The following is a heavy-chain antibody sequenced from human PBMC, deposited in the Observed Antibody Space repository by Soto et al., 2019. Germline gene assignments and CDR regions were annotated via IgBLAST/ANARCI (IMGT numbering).Heavy chain of an antibody. Sequence: SETLSLTCAVYGGSFSGYYWSWIRQPPGKGLEWIGEINHSGSTNYNPSLKSRVTISLDTSKSQFSLKLSSVPAADTVLFYCARAFDRYYYSGMDVWGQGTTVPVSS. CDR3: ARAFDRYYYSGMDV. CDR2: INHSGST. J-gene: IGHJ6*02. V-gene: IGHV4-34*01. CDR1: GGSFSGYY.